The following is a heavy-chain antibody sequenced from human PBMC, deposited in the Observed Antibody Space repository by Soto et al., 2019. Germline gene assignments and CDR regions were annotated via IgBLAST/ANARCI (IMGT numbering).Heavy chain of an antibody. J-gene: IGHJ5*02. V-gene: IGHV5-51*01. CDR2: IYPGDSDT. Sequence: GESLKISCKGSGYSFTSYWIGWVRQMPGKGLEWMGTIYPGDSDTRYSPSFQGQVTISADKSISTAYLQWSSLKASDTAMYYCAIEGAAAGTGGRYNWFDPWGQGTLVTVSS. D-gene: IGHD6-13*01. CDR1: GYSFTSYW. CDR3: AIEGAAAGTGGRYNWFDP.